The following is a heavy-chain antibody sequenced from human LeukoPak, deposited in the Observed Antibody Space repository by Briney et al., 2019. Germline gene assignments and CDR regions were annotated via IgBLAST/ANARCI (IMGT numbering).Heavy chain of an antibody. J-gene: IGHJ6*02. CDR2: INPSGGST. V-gene: IGHV1-46*01. CDR3: ASYSYGFRLDFYYYYGMDV. Sequence: ASVKVSCKASGYTFTSYYMHWVRQAPGQGLEWMGIINPSGGSTSYAQKFQGRVTMTRDTSTSTVYMELSSLRSEDTAVYYCASYSYGFRLDFYYYYGMDVWGQGTTVTVSS. D-gene: IGHD5-18*01. CDR1: GYTFTSYY.